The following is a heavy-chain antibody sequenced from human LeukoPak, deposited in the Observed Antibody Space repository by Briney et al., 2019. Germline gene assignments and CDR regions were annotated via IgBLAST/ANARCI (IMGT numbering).Heavy chain of an antibody. CDR1: GGSISSSSYY. CDR3: AREAEPAAFDY. V-gene: IGHV4-39*02. Sequence: PSETLSLTCTVSGGSISSSSYYWGWIRQPPGKGLEWIGSIYYSGSTYYNPSLKSRVTISVDTSKNQFSLKLSSVTAADTAVYYCAREAEPAAFDYWGQGTLVTVSS. CDR2: IYYSGST. D-gene: IGHD1-14*01. J-gene: IGHJ4*02.